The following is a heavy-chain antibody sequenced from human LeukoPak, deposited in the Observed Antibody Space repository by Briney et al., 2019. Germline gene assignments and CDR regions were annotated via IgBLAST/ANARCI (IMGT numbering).Heavy chain of an antibody. V-gene: IGHV1-8*01. CDR3: ARRQLAGPYYYYYMDV. CDR1: GYTFTSYD. D-gene: IGHD6-13*01. Sequence: ASVKVSCKASGYTFTSYDINWVRQATGQGLEWMGWMNPNSGNTGYAQKFQGRVTMTRNTSISTAHMELSSLRSEDTAVYYCARRQLAGPYYYYYMDVWGKGTTVTISS. CDR2: MNPNSGNT. J-gene: IGHJ6*03.